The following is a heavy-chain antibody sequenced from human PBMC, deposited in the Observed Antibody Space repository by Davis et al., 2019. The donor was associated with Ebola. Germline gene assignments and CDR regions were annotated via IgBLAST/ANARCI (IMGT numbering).Heavy chain of an antibody. CDR2: IYHSGST. J-gene: IGHJ6*02. D-gene: IGHD6-13*01. Sequence: SETLSLTCAVSGGSISSGGYSWSWIRQPPGKGLEWIGYIYHSGSTYYNPSLKSRVTISVDTSKNQFSLKLSSVTAADTAVYYCASLGGIAAAGTLYYYYGMDVWGQGTAVTVSS. V-gene: IGHV4-30-2*01. CDR3: ASLGGIAAAGTLYYYYGMDV. CDR1: GGSISSGGYS.